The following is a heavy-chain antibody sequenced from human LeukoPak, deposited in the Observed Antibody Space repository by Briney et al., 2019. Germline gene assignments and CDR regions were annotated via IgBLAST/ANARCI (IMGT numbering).Heavy chain of an antibody. V-gene: IGHV1-46*01. D-gene: IGHD3-10*01. CDR3: ARNMVRGAAYYYMDV. CDR2: INPSGGST. J-gene: IGHJ6*03. CDR1: GYTFTSYY. Sequence: ASVKVSCKASGYTFTSYYMHWVRQAPGQGLEWMGIINPSGGSTSYAQKFQGRVTMTRDMSTSTDYMELSSLRSEDTAVYYCARNMVRGAAYYYMDVWGKGTTVTISS.